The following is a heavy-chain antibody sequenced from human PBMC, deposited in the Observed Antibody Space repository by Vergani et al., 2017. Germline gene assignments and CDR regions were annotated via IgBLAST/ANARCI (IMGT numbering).Heavy chain of an antibody. V-gene: IGHV4-34*01. J-gene: IGHJ6*02. D-gene: IGHD2-2*01. CDR1: GGYFSGYY. Sequence: QVQLQQWGAGLLKPSETLSLTCAVYGGYFSGYYWSWIRQPPGKGLEWIGEINNRGSTNYNPSLKSRVTISVDTSKKQFSLKLSSVTAADTAVYYCARGRGRYCRSTSCYYYYYDGMDVWGQGTTVTVSS. CDR3: ARGRGRYCRSTSCYYYYYDGMDV. CDR2: INNRGST.